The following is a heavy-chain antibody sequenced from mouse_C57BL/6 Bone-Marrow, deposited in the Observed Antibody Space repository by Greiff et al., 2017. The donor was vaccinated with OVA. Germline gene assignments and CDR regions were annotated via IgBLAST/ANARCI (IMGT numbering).Heavy chain of an antibody. Sequence: QVQLQQSGAELVRPGSSVKLSCKASGYTFTSYWMDWVKQRPGQGLEWIGNIYPSDSETHYNQKFKDKATLTVDKSSSTAYMQLSSLTSEDSAVYYCARCGDYGSSFAMDYWGQGTSVTVSS. CDR3: ARCGDYGSSFAMDY. V-gene: IGHV1-61*01. J-gene: IGHJ4*01. CDR2: IYPSDSET. CDR1: GYTFTSYW. D-gene: IGHD1-1*01.